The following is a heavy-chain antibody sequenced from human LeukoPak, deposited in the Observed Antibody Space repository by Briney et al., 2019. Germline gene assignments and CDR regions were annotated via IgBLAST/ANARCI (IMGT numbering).Heavy chain of an antibody. D-gene: IGHD3-9*01. CDR1: GYSISSGYY. V-gene: IGHV4-38-2*02. J-gene: IGHJ4*02. CDR3: ARDLRYLDWDY. CDR2: IYHSGST. Sequence: SETLSLTCAVSGYSISSGYYWGWIRQPPGKGLEWIGSIYHSGSTYYNPSLKSRVTISVDTPKNQFSLKLSSVTAADTAVYYCARDLRYLDWDYWGQGTLVTVSS.